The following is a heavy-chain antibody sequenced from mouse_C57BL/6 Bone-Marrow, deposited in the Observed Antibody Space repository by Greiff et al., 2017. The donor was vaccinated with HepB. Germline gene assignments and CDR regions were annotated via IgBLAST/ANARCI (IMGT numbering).Heavy chain of an antibody. CDR3: ASSPTAQAFDY. J-gene: IGHJ2*01. CDR1: GYTFTSYW. CDR2: IDPSDSYT. V-gene: IGHV1-69*01. Sequence: QVQLQQPGAELVMPGASVKLSCKASGYTFTSYWMHWVKQRPGQGLEWIGEIDPSDSYTNYNQKFKGKSTLTVDKSSSPAYMQLSSLTSEDSAVYYCASSPTAQAFDYWGQGTTLTVSS. D-gene: IGHD3-2*02.